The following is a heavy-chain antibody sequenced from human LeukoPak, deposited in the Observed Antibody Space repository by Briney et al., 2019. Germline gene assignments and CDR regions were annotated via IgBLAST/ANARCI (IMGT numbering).Heavy chain of an antibody. Sequence: SETLSLTCTVFGGSISSGGYYWSWIRQHPGKGLEWIGYIYYSGSTYYNSSLKSRVTISVDTSKNQFSLKLSSVTAADTAVYYCARGPDSSSFGMDVWGQGTTVTVSS. CDR3: ARGPDSSSFGMDV. D-gene: IGHD6-6*01. CDR1: GGSISSGGYY. V-gene: IGHV4-31*03. J-gene: IGHJ6*02. CDR2: IYYSGST.